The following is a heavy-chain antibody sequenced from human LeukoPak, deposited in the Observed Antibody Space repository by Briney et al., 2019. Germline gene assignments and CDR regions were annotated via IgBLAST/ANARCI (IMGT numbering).Heavy chain of an antibody. Sequence: TGGSLRLSCAASGFTVSNSYMSWVRQAPGKGLEWVSVIYSGGRTYYADSVKGRFTISRDNSKYTLYVQMNSLRAEDTAVYYCARDWQLQSYGMDVWGQGTTVTVSS. V-gene: IGHV3-66*01. CDR1: GFTVSNSY. CDR3: ARDWQLQSYGMDV. CDR2: IYSGGRT. D-gene: IGHD2-15*01. J-gene: IGHJ6*02.